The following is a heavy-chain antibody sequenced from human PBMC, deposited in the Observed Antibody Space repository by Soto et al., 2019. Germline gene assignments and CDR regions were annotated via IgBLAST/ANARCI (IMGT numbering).Heavy chain of an antibody. CDR3: AIESILTGYHPLGY. CDR1: GYTFTSYG. CDR2: ISAYNGNT. Sequence: QVQLVQSGAEVKKPGASVKVSCKASGYTFTSYGINWVRQAPGQGLEWMGWISAYNGNTHYAQNLQARVTMTTDTSTRIADMELTSLRSGDTAVYYCAIESILTGYHPLGYWGQGTLVTGSS. J-gene: IGHJ4*02. D-gene: IGHD3-9*01. V-gene: IGHV1-18*01.